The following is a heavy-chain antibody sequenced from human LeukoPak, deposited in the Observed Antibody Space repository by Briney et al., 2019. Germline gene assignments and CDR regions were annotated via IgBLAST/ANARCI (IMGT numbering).Heavy chain of an antibody. CDR1: GYTFTGYY. Sequence: GASVKVSCKASGYTFTGYYMHWVRQAPGQGLEWMGWINPNSGGTNYAQKFQGRVTTTRDTSISTAYMELSRLRSDDTAVYYCARSPFIAAARGWFDPWGQGTLVTVSS. J-gene: IGHJ5*02. CDR3: ARSPFIAAARGWFDP. CDR2: INPNSGGT. V-gene: IGHV1-2*02. D-gene: IGHD6-13*01.